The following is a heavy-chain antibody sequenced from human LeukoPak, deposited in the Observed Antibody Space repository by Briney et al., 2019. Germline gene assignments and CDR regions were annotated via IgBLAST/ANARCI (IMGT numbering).Heavy chain of an antibody. CDR3: ARDPRNTYYYDSSGYPYYYMDV. D-gene: IGHD3-22*01. CDR1: GFTFSGNA. CDR2: IGSDENR. J-gene: IGHJ6*03. V-gene: IGHV3-69-1*01. Sequence: PGGSLRLSCTASGFTFSGNAMGWVRQAPGKGLEWVSGIGSDENRLYADSVKGRFTISRDNAKNSLYLQMNSLRAEDTAVYYCARDPRNTYYYDSSGYPYYYMDVWGKGTTVTVSS.